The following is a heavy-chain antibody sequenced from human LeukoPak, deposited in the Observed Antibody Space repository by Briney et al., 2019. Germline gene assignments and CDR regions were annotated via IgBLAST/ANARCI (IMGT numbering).Heavy chain of an antibody. CDR3: ARGSSSQYFRF. D-gene: IGHD3-10*01. Sequence: ASVKVSCKASGYAFSSHPVSWVRQAPGQGLEWMGWISAYSGNTSYAQRFQGRVTMSTEASTNTAYMELTSLRSDDTAIYFCARGSSSQYFRFWGQGTLVTVSS. CDR1: GYAFSSHP. J-gene: IGHJ1*01. V-gene: IGHV1-18*01. CDR2: ISAYSGNT.